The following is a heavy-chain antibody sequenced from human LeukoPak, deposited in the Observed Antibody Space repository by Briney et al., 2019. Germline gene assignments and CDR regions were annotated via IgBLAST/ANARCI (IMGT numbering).Heavy chain of an antibody. V-gene: IGHV3-66*02. CDR1: GFTVSSNY. J-gene: IGHJ4*02. CDR3: ARDRRASSSWYDY. CDR2: IYSGGST. D-gene: IGHD6-13*01. Sequence: GGSLRLSCAASGFTVSSNYMSWVRQAPGKGLEWVSVIYSGGSTYYADSVKGRFTVSRDNSKNTLYLQMNSLRAEDTAVYYCARDRRASSSWYDYWGQGTLVSVSS.